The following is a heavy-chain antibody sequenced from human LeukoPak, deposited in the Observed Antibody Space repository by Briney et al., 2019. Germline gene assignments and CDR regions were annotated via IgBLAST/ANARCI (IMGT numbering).Heavy chain of an antibody. V-gene: IGHV1-69*06. J-gene: IGHJ4*02. CDR3: AREVSSVVAAYYDY. Sequence: SVKVSCKASGGAFSSYAISWVRQAPGQGLEWMGGIIPIFGTANYAQKFQGRVTITADKSTSTAYMELSSLRSEDTAVYYCAREVSSVVAAYYDYWGRGTLVTVSS. D-gene: IGHD2-15*01. CDR2: IIPIFGTA. CDR1: GGAFSSYA.